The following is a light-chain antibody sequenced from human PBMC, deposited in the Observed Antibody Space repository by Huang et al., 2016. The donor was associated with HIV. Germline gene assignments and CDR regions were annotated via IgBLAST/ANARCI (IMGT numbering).Light chain of an antibody. CDR1: QSLSNTY. J-gene: IGKJ4*01. CDR3: QQYGSPLT. V-gene: IGKV3-20*01. Sequence: EIVLTQSPATLSLSAGERATLSCRASQSLSNTYLAWYQQRPGQAPRLLIYGASNRAAGIPDRFIGRGSGTDYTLTISRLEPEDLGVYYCQQYGSPLTFGGGTKVEI. CDR2: GAS.